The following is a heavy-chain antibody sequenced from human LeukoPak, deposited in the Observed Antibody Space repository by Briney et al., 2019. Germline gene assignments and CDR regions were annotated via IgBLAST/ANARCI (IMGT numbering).Heavy chain of an antibody. D-gene: IGHD6-19*01. CDR3: ARDSSGWYYFDY. CDR2: IIPIFGTA. CDR1: GGTFSSYA. Sequence: SVKVSCKASGGTFSSYAISWVRQAPGQGLEWMGGIIPIFGTANYAQKFQGRVTITADESTSTAYMELRSLRSDDTAVYYCARDSSGWYYFDYWGQGTLVTVSS. V-gene: IGHV1-69*13. J-gene: IGHJ4*02.